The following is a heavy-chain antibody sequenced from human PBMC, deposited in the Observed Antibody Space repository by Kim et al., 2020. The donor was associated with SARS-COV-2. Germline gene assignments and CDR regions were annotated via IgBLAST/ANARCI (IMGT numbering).Heavy chain of an antibody. V-gene: IGHV5-10-1*01. Sequence: SFQGHVTISADKSISTAYLQWSGLKASDTAMYYCARRAAVAGTPGYFDYWGQGTLVTVSS. CDR3: ARRAAVAGTPGYFDY. J-gene: IGHJ4*02. D-gene: IGHD6-19*01.